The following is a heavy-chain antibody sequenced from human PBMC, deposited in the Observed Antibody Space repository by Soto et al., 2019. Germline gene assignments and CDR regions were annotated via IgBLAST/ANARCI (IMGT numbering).Heavy chain of an antibody. CDR1: GGSISSDDYY. CDR3: ARASSLGYCRSTSCYSDAFDI. V-gene: IGHV4-30-4*01. CDR2: IYYSGRT. Sequence: QVQLQESGPGLVKPSQTLSLTCTVSGGSISSDDYYWSWIRQPPGKGLEWIGYIYYSGRTDYNPSLKSRVTMSVDTSKNKFSLKLSSVTSADTAVYYCARASSLGYCRSTSCYSDAFDIWGQGTMVTVSS. D-gene: IGHD2-2*01. J-gene: IGHJ3*02.